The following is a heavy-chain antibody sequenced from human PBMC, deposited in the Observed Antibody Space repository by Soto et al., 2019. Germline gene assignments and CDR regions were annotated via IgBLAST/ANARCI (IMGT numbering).Heavy chain of an antibody. D-gene: IGHD2-15*01. CDR1: GYTLNTYY. Sequence: ASVKVSCKASGYTLNTYYMHWVRQAPGQGPEWMGIINPRGGSTTYAQNFKDRVTMSSDTSSSTVYMELGSLRSEDTAVYYCARGGGFSPYYYNLDVWGQGTTVTVSS. V-gene: IGHV1-46*02. CDR2: INPRGGST. J-gene: IGHJ6*02. CDR3: ARGGGFSPYYYNLDV.